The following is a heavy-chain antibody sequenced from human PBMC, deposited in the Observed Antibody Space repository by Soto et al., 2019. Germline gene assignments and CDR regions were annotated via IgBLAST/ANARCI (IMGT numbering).Heavy chain of an antibody. V-gene: IGHV1-8*01. CDR1: GYTFTSYD. D-gene: IGHD2-15*01. CDR3: ARMGFGGYCSGGSCYSVYYYYMDV. Sequence: ASVKVSCKASGYTFTSYDINWVRQATGQGLEWKGWMNPNSGNTGYAQKFQGRVTMTRNTSISTAYMELSSLRSEDTAVYYCARMGFGGYCSGGSCYSVYYYYMDVWGTGITVTVSS. CDR2: MNPNSGNT. J-gene: IGHJ6*03.